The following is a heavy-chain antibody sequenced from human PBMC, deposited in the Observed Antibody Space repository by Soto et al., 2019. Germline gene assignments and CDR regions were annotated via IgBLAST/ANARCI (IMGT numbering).Heavy chain of an antibody. V-gene: IGHV1-69*06. Sequence: QVQLVQSGAEVKKPGSSVKVSCKASGGTLSTYAMSWVRQAPGQGLEWMGGIIPIFGTANYAQMFQGRVTITADKSTSTAYMELSSLTSADTAVYYCPRDLQDGSASYFDSWGQGTLVNVSS. CDR2: IIPIFGTA. CDR1: GGTLSTYA. J-gene: IGHJ4*02. D-gene: IGHD3-10*01. CDR3: PRDLQDGSASYFDS.